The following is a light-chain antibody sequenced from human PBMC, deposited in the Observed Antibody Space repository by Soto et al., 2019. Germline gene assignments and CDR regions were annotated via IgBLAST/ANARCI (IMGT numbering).Light chain of an antibody. CDR1: QSVLYRSNNKNY. CDR3: QQYYSTPLS. CDR2: WAS. J-gene: IGKJ4*01. V-gene: IGKV4-1*01. Sequence: DIVMPPSPDSLAVSLGERATVNCKSSQSVLYRSNNKNYFAWYQQKSGQPPKLLFYWASTRESGVPDRFSASGSGTDFTLTISGLQAEDVAVYYCQQYYSTPLSFGGGTKVDI.